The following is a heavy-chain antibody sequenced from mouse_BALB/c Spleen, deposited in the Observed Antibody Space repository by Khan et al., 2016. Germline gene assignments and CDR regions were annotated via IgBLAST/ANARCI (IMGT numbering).Heavy chain of an antibody. Sequence: QVQLKESGPGLVEPSPSLSITCNASGFSLTDYGVSWIRQPPGKGLEWLGVICGGGSTYYNSAHKSRLTITKDNYKSQAFLKMNSLQTDATAMYSSAKHKGTYLSLDYWGQGTSVTVSS. CDR2: ICGGGST. CDR3: AKHKGTYLSLDY. D-gene: IGHD3-3*01. CDR1: GFSLTDYG. J-gene: IGHJ4*01. V-gene: IGHV2-6-5*01.